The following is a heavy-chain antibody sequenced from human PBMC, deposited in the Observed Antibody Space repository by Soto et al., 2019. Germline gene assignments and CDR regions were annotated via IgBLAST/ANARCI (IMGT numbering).Heavy chain of an antibody. Sequence: GASVKVSCKASGYTFTYRYLHWVRQAPGQALEWMGWITPFNGNTNYAQKFQDRVTITRDRSMSTAYMELSSLRSEDTAMYYCAVSSGYTTSGFGYWGQGTLVTVSS. J-gene: IGHJ4*02. CDR2: ITPFNGNT. V-gene: IGHV1-45*02. CDR3: AVSSGYTTSGFGY. D-gene: IGHD3-22*01. CDR1: GYTFTYRY.